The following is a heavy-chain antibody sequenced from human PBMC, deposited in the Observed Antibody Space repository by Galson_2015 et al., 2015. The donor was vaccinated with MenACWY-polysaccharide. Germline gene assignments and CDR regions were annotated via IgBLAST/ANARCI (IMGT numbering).Heavy chain of an antibody. J-gene: IGHJ4*02. Sequence: SLRLSCAASGFTFSSFGMHWIRQAPGKGLEWVAVISYDGTITYYANSVKGRFTISRDNSMNTFYLQMDSLRPDDTGVYYCARVDRERRGLLPAFDYWGQGTLVTVSS. V-gene: IGHV3-30*03. CDR3: ARVDRERRGLLPAFDY. CDR2: ISYDGTIT. D-gene: IGHD2-15*01. CDR1: GFTFSSFG.